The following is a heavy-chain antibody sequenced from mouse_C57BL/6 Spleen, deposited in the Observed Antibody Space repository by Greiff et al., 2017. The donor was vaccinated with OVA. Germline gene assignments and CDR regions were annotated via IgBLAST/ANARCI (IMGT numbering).Heavy chain of an antibody. D-gene: IGHD2-3*01. J-gene: IGHJ1*03. V-gene: IGHV1-22*01. CDR3: ARSGDGYLYFDV. Sequence: VQLQQSGPELVKPGASVKMSCKASGYTFTDYNMHWVKQSHGKSLEWIGYINPNNGGTSYNQKFKGKATLTVNKSSSTAYMELRSLTSEDSAVYYCARSGDGYLYFDVWGTGTTVTVSS. CDR2: INPNNGGT. CDR1: GYTFTDYN.